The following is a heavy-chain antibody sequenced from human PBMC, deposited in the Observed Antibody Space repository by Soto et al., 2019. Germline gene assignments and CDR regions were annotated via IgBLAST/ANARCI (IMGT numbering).Heavy chain of an antibody. CDR1: GYVFTSYV. D-gene: IGHD2-15*01. V-gene: IGHV1-3*01. Sequence: QVPLVQSGAEVKRPGASVKVSCKASGYVFTSYVIHWVRQAPGQRLEWMGWINGGNGNTKYSQKFQGRVTITRDTSATTADMELTSLGSEDRAVYYCARDLRITYYPMDVWGQGTTVTVAS. CDR2: INGGNGNT. J-gene: IGHJ6*02. CDR3: ARDLRITYYPMDV.